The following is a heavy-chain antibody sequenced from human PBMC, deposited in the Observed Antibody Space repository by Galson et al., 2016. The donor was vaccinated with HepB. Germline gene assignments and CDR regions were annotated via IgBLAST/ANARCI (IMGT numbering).Heavy chain of an antibody. D-gene: IGHD3-22*01. CDR1: GFTFDDYG. J-gene: IGHJ3*02. Sequence: SLRLSCAASGFTFDDYGMNWARQVPGKGLEWVSGINWNGGTTNYVDSVKGRFTISRDNAKNSLYLQMNSLRAGETALYYCAKSSGYYFVDSFDMWGQGTMVTVSS. CDR2: INWNGGTT. V-gene: IGHV3-20*04. CDR3: AKSSGYYFVDSFDM.